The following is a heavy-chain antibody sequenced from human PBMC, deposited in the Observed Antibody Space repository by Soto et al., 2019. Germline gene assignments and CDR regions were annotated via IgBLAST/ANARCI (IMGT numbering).Heavy chain of an antibody. J-gene: IGHJ4*02. CDR1: GGSFSGYY. CDR2: INHSGST. CDR3: ARGLSRLQRVLH. Sequence: SETLSLTCAVYGGSFSGYYWSWIRQPPGKGLEWIGEINHSGSTNYNPSLKSRVTISVDTSKNQFSLKLSSVTAADTAVYYCARGLSRLQRVLHWGQGTLVTVSS. D-gene: IGHD4-4*01. V-gene: IGHV4-34*01.